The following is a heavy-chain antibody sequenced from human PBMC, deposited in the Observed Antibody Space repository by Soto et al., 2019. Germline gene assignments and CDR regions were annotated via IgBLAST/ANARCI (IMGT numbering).Heavy chain of an antibody. CDR2: INPNSGGT. V-gene: IGHV1-2*02. Sequence: QVQLVQSGAEVKKPGASVKVSCKASGYTFTGYYMHWVRQAPGQVLEWMGWINPNSGGTNSAQKLQGRVTMTRDTSIRTAYKELSMLRSDATAVYYCARGGVLTVTAPVDYWGQGTLVTVSS. CDR1: GYTFTGYY. D-gene: IGHD4-17*01. CDR3: ARGGVLTVTAPVDY. J-gene: IGHJ4*02.